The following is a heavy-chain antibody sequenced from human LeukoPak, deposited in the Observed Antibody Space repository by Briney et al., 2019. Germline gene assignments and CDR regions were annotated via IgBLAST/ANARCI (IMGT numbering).Heavy chain of an antibody. D-gene: IGHD3-16*02. CDR3: ARHDRMITFGGVIVLNSRFDY. CDR2: IFHSGST. Sequence: SETLSLTCAVSGYSISSGYYWAWIRQPPGKGVEWIGSIFHSGSTYYKPSLKSRVTISVDTSKKQFSLKLSSVTAADTAVYYCARHDRMITFGGVIVLNSRFDYLGQGSLVTVSS. CDR1: GYSISSGYY. J-gene: IGHJ4*02. V-gene: IGHV4-38-2*01.